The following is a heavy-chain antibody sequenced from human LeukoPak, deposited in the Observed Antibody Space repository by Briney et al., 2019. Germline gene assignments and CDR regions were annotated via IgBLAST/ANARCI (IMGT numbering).Heavy chain of an antibody. Sequence: PSETLSLTCTVSGGSISSYYWSWIRQPPGKGLEWIGYIYYSGSTNYNPSLKSRVTISVDTSKNQFSLKLSSVTAADTAVYYCARAGSGVSDAFDIWGQGTMVTVSS. CDR2: IYYSGST. CDR1: GGSISSYY. J-gene: IGHJ3*02. CDR3: ARAGSGVSDAFDI. V-gene: IGHV4-59*01. D-gene: IGHD2-8*01.